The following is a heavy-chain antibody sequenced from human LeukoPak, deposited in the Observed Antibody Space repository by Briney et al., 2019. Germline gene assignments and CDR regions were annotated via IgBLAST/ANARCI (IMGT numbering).Heavy chain of an antibody. CDR3: ARRLGYCSSTSCPPGVLDY. J-gene: IGHJ4*02. CDR1: GYSFTSYW. V-gene: IGHV5-51*01. Sequence: GECLKISCKGSGYSFTSYWIGWVRQMPGKGLEWMGIIYPGDSDTRYSPSFQGQVTISADKSISTAYLQWSSLKASDTAMYYCARRLGYCSSTSCPPGVLDYWGQGTLVTVSS. D-gene: IGHD2-2*01. CDR2: IYPGDSDT.